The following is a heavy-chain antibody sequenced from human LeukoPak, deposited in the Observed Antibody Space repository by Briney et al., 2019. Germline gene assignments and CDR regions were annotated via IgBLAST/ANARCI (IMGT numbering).Heavy chain of an antibody. CDR2: INSDGSSI. V-gene: IGHV3-74*01. CDR1: GFTFSSYW. D-gene: IGHD6-19*01. CDR3: ARGTLGAWGW. Sequence: GGSLRLSCAASGFTFSSYWMHWVRQAPGKGLVWVSRINSDGSSISYADSVKGRFTTSRDSAKNSLYLQMNSLRAEDTAVYFCARGTLGAWGWWGQGTLVTVSS. J-gene: IGHJ4*02.